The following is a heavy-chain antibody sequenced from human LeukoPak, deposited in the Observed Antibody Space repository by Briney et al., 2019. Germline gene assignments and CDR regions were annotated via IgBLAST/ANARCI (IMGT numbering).Heavy chain of an antibody. CDR2: ISSSGSTI. D-gene: IGHD3-22*01. J-gene: IGHJ4*02. CDR3: ARQRGITMTKFDY. CDR1: GFSFSSYA. Sequence: GGSLRLSCGASGFSFSSYAMNWVRQAPGKGLEWVSYISSSGSTIYYADSVKGRFTISRDNAKNSLYLQMNSLRAEDTAVYYCARQRGITMTKFDYWGQGTLVTASS. V-gene: IGHV3-48*03.